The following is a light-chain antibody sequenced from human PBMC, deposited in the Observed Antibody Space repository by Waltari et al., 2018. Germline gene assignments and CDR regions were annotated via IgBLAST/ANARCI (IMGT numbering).Light chain of an antibody. Sequence: SALTQPCSVSGSPGQSVTISCTGTTNDLGSYNYVSWYQQHPGKAPKLIILDVTKRPSGVPDRLSGSKSGNTASLTISGLRAEDEAEYYCCSYAGSYTWVFGGGTKLTVV. CDR1: TNDLGSYNY. J-gene: IGLJ3*02. V-gene: IGLV2-11*01. CDR3: CSYAGSYTWV. CDR2: DVT.